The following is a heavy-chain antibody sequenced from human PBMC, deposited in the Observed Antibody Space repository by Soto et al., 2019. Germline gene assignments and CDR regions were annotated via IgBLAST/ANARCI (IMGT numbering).Heavy chain of an antibody. Sequence: EVQLVESGGGLIQPGGSLRLSCAASGFTVSSNYMSWVRQAPGKGLEWVSVIYSGGSTYYADSVKGRFTISRDNSKNTLYLQMNRLRGEDTAVYYCARDRGGQQLGNYYHYGMDVWGQGTTVTVSS. D-gene: IGHD6-13*01. CDR2: IYSGGST. CDR1: GFTVSSNY. J-gene: IGHJ6*02. V-gene: IGHV3-53*01. CDR3: ARDRGGQQLGNYYHYGMDV.